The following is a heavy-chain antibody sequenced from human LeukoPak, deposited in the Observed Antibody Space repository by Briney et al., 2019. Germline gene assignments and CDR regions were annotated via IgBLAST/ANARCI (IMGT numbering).Heavy chain of an antibody. V-gene: IGHV3-74*01. J-gene: IGHJ5*01. CDR2: INSDGSST. CDR1: GFTFSSYW. Sequence: PGGSLRLSCAASGFTFSSYWMHWVRQAPGKGLVWVSRINSDGSSTSYADSVKGRFTISRDNAKNTLYLQMNSLTAEDTAMYYCVRDWDHYDFDSWGQGTLVTVAS. D-gene: IGHD3-16*01. CDR3: VRDWDHYDFDS.